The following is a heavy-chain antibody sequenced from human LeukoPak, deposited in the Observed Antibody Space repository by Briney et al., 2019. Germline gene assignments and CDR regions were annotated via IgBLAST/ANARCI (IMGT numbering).Heavy chain of an antibody. CDR2: IIPIFGTA. V-gene: IGHV1-69*05. CDR1: GGTFSSYG. J-gene: IGHJ4*02. CDR3: ASGPIIYPQEVVAPDY. Sequence: GASVKVSCKASGGTFSSYGISWVLQAPGQGLEWMGGIIPIFGTANYAQKFQGRVTINTDECTSTAYMELSSLRSEDTAVYYCASGPIIYPQEVVAPDYWGQGTLVTVSS. D-gene: IGHD3-22*01.